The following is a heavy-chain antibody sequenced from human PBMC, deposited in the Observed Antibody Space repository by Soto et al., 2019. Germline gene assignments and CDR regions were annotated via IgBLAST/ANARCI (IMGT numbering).Heavy chain of an antibody. V-gene: IGHV1-46*01. CDR2: IHYSGATP. J-gene: IGHJ4*02. D-gene: IGHD3-22*01. CDR1: GYTFTNYY. Sequence: GASVKVSCKASGYTFTNYYMHWVRQAPGQGLEWMGVIHYSGATPTYAQKFQGRVTMARDTSTSTVYVELSSLTSEDTAVYYCARIAFYYYDSSGRLDYWGQGTLVTVSS. CDR3: ARIAFYYYDSSGRLDY.